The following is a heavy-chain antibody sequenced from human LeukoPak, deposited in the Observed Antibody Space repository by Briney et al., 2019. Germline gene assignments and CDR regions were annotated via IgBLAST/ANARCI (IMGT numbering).Heavy chain of an antibody. CDR2: FNPEDGET. Sequence: GASVKVSCKVSGYIFTELSMHWVRQAPGQGLEWMGGFNPEDGETFYAQKFQGRVNMTEDTSTDTAYMELSRLSSDDTAVYHCARGHGSYYYYMDVWGKGTTVTVSS. CDR3: ARGHGSYYYYMDV. D-gene: IGHD3-10*01. V-gene: IGHV1-24*01. J-gene: IGHJ6*03. CDR1: GYIFTELS.